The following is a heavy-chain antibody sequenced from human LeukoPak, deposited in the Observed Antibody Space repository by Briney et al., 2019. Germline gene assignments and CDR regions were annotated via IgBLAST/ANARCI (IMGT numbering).Heavy chain of an antibody. V-gene: IGHV3-23*01. Sequence: GGPLRLSCAASEFTFSSYAMSWVRQAPGKGLEWVSAISGSGGSTYYADSVKGRFTISRDNSKNTLYLQMNSLRAEDTAVYYCAKDLRSIAARPLFDYWGQGTLVTVSS. CDR1: EFTFSSYA. D-gene: IGHD6-6*01. CDR3: AKDLRSIAARPLFDY. CDR2: ISGSGGST. J-gene: IGHJ4*02.